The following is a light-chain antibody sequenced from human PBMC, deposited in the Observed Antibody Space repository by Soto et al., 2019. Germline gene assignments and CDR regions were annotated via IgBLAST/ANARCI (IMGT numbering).Light chain of an antibody. Sequence: EIVLTQSPATLSLSPGERATLSCRASQSFSSYLAWYQQKPGQAPRLLIYDASKRATVIPARFSGRGSGTDFTLTISSLEPEDFAVYYCQQRSNWPPEITFGQGTRLEIK. CDR3: QQRSNWPPEIT. J-gene: IGKJ5*01. CDR1: QSFSSY. V-gene: IGKV3-11*01. CDR2: DAS.